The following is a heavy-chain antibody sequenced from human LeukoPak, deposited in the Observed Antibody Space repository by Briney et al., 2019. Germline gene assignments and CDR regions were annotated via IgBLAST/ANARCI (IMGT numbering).Heavy chain of an antibody. V-gene: IGHV4-4*07. CDR1: GGSISNYY. CDR3: AGIVVVVAAPSQSFDI. Sequence: PSETLSLTCTVSGGSISNYYWSWIRQPAGKRLEWLGRIYSRGSTNYNPPLKSRVTISVDTSKNQFSLKLSSVTAADTAVYYCAGIVVVVAAPSQSFDIWGQGTMVTVSS. CDR2: IYSRGST. J-gene: IGHJ3*02. D-gene: IGHD2-15*01.